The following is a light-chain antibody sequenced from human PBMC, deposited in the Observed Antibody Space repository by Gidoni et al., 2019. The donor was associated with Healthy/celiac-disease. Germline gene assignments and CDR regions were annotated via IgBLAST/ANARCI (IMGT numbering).Light chain of an antibody. CDR2: GAS. CDR3: QQYNNWPPWT. CDR1: QSVSSN. V-gene: IGKV3-15*01. J-gene: IGKJ1*01. Sequence: ELVMTHSPAPLSVSPGESATLSCRPSQSVSSNLAWYQQKPGQAPRLLIYGASTRATGIPARFSGSGSGTEFTLTISSLQSEDFAVYYCQQYNNWPPWTFGQGTKVEIK.